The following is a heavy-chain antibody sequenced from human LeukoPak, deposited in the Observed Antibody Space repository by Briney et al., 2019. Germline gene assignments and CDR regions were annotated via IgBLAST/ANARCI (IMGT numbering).Heavy chain of an antibody. J-gene: IGHJ3*02. CDR3: AERLNSFAFDI. CDR2: FSDIA. D-gene: IGHD2-21*01. Sequence: GGSLRLSREASGFTFSSSFMSWVRQAPGKGLEWVSSFSDIAYYADSVKGRFTISRDNAKNTLYLQMDSLRAEDTAVYYCAERLNSFAFDIRGQGTMVTVSS. V-gene: IGHV3-23*01. CDR1: GFTFSSSF.